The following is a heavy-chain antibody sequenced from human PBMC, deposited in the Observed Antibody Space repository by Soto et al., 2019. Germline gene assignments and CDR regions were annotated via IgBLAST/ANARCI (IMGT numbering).Heavy chain of an antibody. CDR2: IRSKAYGETT. D-gene: IGHD2-2*01. Sequence: GGSLRLSCTGSGFTFGDYAISCSRQAPGKGLEWVGVIRSKAYGETTDYAASVKGRFTILRDDSKSIAYLQMNSLQREETGVYYCTKYTYTSRYSYFGMEVWGHGTTVTVSS. J-gene: IGHJ6*02. CDR3: TKYTYTSRYSYFGMEV. CDR1: GFTFGDYA. V-gene: IGHV3-49*03.